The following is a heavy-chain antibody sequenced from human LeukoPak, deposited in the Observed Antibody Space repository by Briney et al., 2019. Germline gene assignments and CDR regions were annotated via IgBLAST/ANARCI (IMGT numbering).Heavy chain of an antibody. D-gene: IGHD3-22*01. J-gene: IGHJ4*02. CDR1: GGSISSYY. CDR3: ARLYSPYDSSGYYLNYFDY. V-gene: IGHV4-4*09. Sequence: SETLSLTCTVSGGSISSYYWSWLRQPPGKGLEWIGYIYTSGSTNYNPSLKSRVTISVDTSKNQFSLKLSSVTAADTAVYYCARLYSPYDSSGYYLNYFDYWGQGTLVTVSS. CDR2: IYTSGST.